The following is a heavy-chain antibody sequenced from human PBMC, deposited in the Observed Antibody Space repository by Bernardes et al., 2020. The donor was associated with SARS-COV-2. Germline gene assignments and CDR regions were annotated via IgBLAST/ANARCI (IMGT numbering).Heavy chain of an antibody. D-gene: IGHD6-19*01. Sequence: SGPLSPTCTVSGGPISSCYWSWIRQPAGKGLEWIGRIYTSGSTNYNPSLKSRVTMSVDTSKNQFSLKLSSVTAAGTAVYYCASIAVAGTKYCGQGTLVTVSS. V-gene: IGHV4-4*07. CDR2: IYTSGST. CDR1: GGPISSCY. J-gene: IGHJ4*02. CDR3: ASIAVAGTKY.